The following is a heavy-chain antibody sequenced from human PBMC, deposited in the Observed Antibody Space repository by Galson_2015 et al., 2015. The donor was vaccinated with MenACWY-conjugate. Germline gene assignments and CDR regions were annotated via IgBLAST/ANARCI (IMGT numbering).Heavy chain of an antibody. J-gene: IGHJ6*02. CDR2: ISPGDSNT. Sequence: QSGAEVKKPGESLQISCKGSGYSFTTYWIGWVRQLPGKGLEWMGLISPGDSNTRYSPAFQGQVTIPADKSISTAYLQWNSLQASDTAMYYCARHPPGGRGMDVWGQGTTVTVSS. CDR1: GYSFTTYW. CDR3: ARHPPGGRGMDV. D-gene: IGHD1-26*01. V-gene: IGHV5-51*01.